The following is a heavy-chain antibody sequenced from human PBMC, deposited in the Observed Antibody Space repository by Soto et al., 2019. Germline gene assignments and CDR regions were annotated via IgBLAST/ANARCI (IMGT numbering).Heavy chain of an antibody. J-gene: IGHJ6*02. CDR1: GYTFTSYD. D-gene: IGHD5-12*01. CDR3: ARMGGYSGYDSYYYYYYGMDV. CDR2: MNPNSGNT. Sequence: GASVNLSCKSSGYTFTSYDINWGRQATGQGLECMGRMNPNSGNTGYAQKFQGRVTMTRNTSISTAYMELSSLRSEDTAVYYCARMGGYSGYDSYYYYYYGMDVWGQGTTVTVSS. V-gene: IGHV1-8*01.